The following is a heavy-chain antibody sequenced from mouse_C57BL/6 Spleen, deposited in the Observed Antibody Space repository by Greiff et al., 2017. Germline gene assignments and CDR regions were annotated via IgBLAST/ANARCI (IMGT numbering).Heavy chain of an antibody. D-gene: IGHD1-1*01. CDR3: ARQGVQDITSDY. Sequence: QVQLQQPGAELVKPGASVKLSCKASGYTFTSYWMHWVKQRPGQGLEWIGMIHPDSGSTNYNEKFKSKATLTVDKSSSTAYMQLSSLTSEDSAVYYCARQGVQDITSDYWGQGTTLTVSA. CDR2: IHPDSGST. J-gene: IGHJ2*01. CDR1: GYTFTSYW. V-gene: IGHV1-64*01.